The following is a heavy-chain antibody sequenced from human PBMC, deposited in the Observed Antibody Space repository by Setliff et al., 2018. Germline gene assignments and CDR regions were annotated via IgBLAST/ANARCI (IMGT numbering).Heavy chain of an antibody. J-gene: IGHJ4*02. Sequence: SETLSLTCTVSGGSVSPYFWSWIRQPPGKGLQWIGYIYHNGNTNFNPSLKSRVNMSIDTSKNQFALNLKSVTAADTAVYYCARDRTMVGATDYWGLGTLVTVSS. CDR3: ARDRTMVGATDY. CDR1: GGSVSPYF. V-gene: IGHV4-59*02. CDR2: IYHNGNT. D-gene: IGHD1-26*01.